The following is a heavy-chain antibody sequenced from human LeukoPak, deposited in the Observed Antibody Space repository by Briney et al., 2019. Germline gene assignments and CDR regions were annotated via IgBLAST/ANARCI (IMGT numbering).Heavy chain of an antibody. J-gene: IGHJ6*03. CDR1: GGSFSGYY. CDR3: ARGVGYCSGGSCFTARYYYYMDV. Sequence: SETLSLTCAVYGGSFSGYYWSWIRQPPGKGLEWIGEINHSGSTNYNPSLKSRVTISVDTSKNQFSLKLSSVTAADTAVYYCARGVGYCSGGSCFTARYYYYMDVWGKGTTVTVPS. CDR2: INHSGST. V-gene: IGHV4-34*01. D-gene: IGHD2-15*01.